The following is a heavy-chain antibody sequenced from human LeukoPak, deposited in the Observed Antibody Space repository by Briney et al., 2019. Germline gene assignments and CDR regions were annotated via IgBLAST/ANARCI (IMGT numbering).Heavy chain of an antibody. Sequence: AGGSLRLSCAASGFTLSNYAMTWVRQAPGKGLEWVSVISGSSLTIYYADSVKGRFTISRDNYKNTVYLKMNSLRAEDTAVYYCAKDRTGYYDTSPDFDYWGQGTLVTVSS. J-gene: IGHJ4*02. CDR1: GFTLSNYA. CDR3: AKDRTGYYDTSPDFDY. D-gene: IGHD3-22*01. V-gene: IGHV3-23*01. CDR2: ISGSSLTI.